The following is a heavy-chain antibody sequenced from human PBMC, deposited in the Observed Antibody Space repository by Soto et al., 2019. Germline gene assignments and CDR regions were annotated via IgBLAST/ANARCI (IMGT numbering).Heavy chain of an antibody. CDR3: ARGSRGITGTTADY. Sequence: SETLSLTCAVYGGSFSGYYWSWIRQPPGKGLEWIGEINHSGSTNYNPSLKSRVTISVDTSKNQFSLKLSSVTVADTAVYYCARGSRGITGTTADYWGQGTLVTVSS. J-gene: IGHJ4*02. V-gene: IGHV4-34*01. CDR2: INHSGST. D-gene: IGHD1-7*01. CDR1: GGSFSGYY.